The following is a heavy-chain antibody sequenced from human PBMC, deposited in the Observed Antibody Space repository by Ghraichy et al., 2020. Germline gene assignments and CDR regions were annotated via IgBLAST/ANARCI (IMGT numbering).Heavy chain of an antibody. J-gene: IGHJ6*02. CDR3: VRARVIWSGCHRSVDV. CDR2: IFYSGNT. Sequence: SETLSLTCTVSGGSMISADYYWSWIRQPPGKGLEWIGYIFYSGNTYYKSSLKSRVTIAVDTSKNQFSLKLSSVAVADTAVYYCVRARVIWSGCHRSVDVWGQGTTVTVSS. V-gene: IGHV4-30-4*01. D-gene: IGHD3-3*01. CDR1: GGSMISADYY.